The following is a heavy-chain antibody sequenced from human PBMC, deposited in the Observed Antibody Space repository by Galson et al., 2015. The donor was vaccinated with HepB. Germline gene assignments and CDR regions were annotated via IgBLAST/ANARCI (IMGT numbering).Heavy chain of an antibody. CDR1: GFTFSSYS. CDR3: ARDLRSGEFWMDAATRSPFDY. CDR2: ISSSSSTI. V-gene: IGHV3-48*04. D-gene: IGHD3-10*01. J-gene: IGHJ4*02. Sequence: SLRLSCAASGFTFSSYSMNWVRQAPGKGLEWVSYISSSSSTIYYADSVKGRFTISRDNAKNSLYLQMNSLRAEDTAVYYCARDLRSGEFWMDAATRSPFDYWGQGTLVTVSS.